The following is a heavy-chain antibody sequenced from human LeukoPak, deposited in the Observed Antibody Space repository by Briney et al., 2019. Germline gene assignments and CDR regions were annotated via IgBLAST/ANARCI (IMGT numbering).Heavy chain of an antibody. Sequence: SETLSLTCTVSDDSIKSYFWTWIRQTPGKGLEWIGYVFYSGSTSYNPSLRSRLTMSVDTSKSQFSLNLNSVTTADTAVYYCARGTRRHYDGSGYYYGEFDYWGQGILVTVSS. CDR3: ARGTRRHYDGSGYYYGEFDY. V-gene: IGHV4-59*01. CDR2: VFYSGST. CDR1: DDSIKSYF. D-gene: IGHD3-22*01. J-gene: IGHJ4*02.